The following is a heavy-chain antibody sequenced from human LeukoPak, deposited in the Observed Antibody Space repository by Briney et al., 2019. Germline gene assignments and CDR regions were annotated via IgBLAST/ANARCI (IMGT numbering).Heavy chain of an antibody. V-gene: IGHV1-18*01. J-gene: IGHJ4*02. D-gene: IGHD3-16*02. CDR1: GYTFTSYG. CDR3: ARESRDYVWGSYRYISDY. Sequence: ASVKVSCKASGYTFTSYGISWVRQAPGQGLEWMGWISAYNGNTNYAQKLQGRVTMTTDTSTSTAYMELRSLRSDDTAVYYCARESRDYVWGSYRYISDYWGQGTLVTVSS. CDR2: ISAYNGNT.